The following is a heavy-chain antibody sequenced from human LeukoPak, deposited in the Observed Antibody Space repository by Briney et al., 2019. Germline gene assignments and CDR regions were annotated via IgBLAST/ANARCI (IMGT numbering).Heavy chain of an antibody. CDR3: AGWEFPCGAVCYFAVDY. CDR1: GFTFSDHW. J-gene: IGHJ4*02. CDR2: INPDGTTT. Sequence: GGSLRLSCAASGFTFSDHWMSWVRQAPGKGLEWVANINPDGTTTRYVYSVRGRFTISRDNVRNSLYLQMNSLRAEDTAVYYCAGWEFPCGAVCYFAVDYWGQGALVTASS. V-gene: IGHV3-7*01. D-gene: IGHD2-21*01.